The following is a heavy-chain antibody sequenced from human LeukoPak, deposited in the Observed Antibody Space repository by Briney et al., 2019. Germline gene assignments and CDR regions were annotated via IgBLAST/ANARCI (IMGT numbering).Heavy chain of an antibody. Sequence: SETLSLTCTVSGGSISSSSYYWGWIRQPPGKGLERIGSIYYSGSTYYNPSLKSRVTISVDTSKNQFSLKLSSVTAADTAVYYCASGVEMATIDIWGQGTMVTVSS. CDR2: IYYSGST. D-gene: IGHD5-24*01. J-gene: IGHJ3*02. CDR1: GGSISSSSYY. V-gene: IGHV4-39*07. CDR3: ASGVEMATIDI.